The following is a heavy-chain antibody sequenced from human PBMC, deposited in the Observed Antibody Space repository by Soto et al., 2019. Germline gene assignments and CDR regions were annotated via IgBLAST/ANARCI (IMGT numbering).Heavy chain of an antibody. CDR3: ARGYYYDSSGLSYFDN. CDR2: IYPGDSDT. V-gene: IGHV5-51*01. J-gene: IGHJ4*02. CDR1: GYSFSTYW. D-gene: IGHD3-22*01. Sequence: GESLKISFKGSGYSFSTYWIGWVRQMPGKGLEWMGIIYPGDSDTRYSPPFQGQVTISADKSITTAYLQWSSLKASDTAIYYCARGYYYDSSGLSYFDNWGQGTLVTSPQ.